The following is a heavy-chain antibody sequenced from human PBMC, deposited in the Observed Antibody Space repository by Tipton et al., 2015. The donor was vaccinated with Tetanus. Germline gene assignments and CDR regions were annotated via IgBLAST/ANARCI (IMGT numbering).Heavy chain of an antibody. CDR1: GFTFSSYS. Sequence: SLRLSCAASGFTFSSYSMNWVRQAPGKGLEWVSSISSSSSYIYYADSVKGRFTISRDNAKNSLYLQMNSLRAEDMAVYYCARENGGYDYYYYYGMDVWGQGTTVTVSS. CDR2: ISSSSSYI. D-gene: IGHD5-12*01. CDR3: ARENGGYDYYYYYGMDV. V-gene: IGHV3-21*01. J-gene: IGHJ6*02.